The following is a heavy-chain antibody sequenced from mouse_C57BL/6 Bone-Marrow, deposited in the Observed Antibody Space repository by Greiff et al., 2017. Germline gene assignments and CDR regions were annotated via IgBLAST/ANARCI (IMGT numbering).Heavy chain of an antibody. Sequence: QVHLKQPGAELVKPGASVKMSCKASGYTFTSYWITWVKQRPGQGLEWIGDIYPGSGSTNYNEKFKSKATLTVDTSSSTAYMQLSSLTSEDSAVYYCARRSLYYGNSYFDYWGQGTTLTVSS. V-gene: IGHV1-55*01. J-gene: IGHJ2*01. D-gene: IGHD2-1*01. CDR1: GYTFTSYW. CDR2: IYPGSGST. CDR3: ARRSLYYGNSYFDY.